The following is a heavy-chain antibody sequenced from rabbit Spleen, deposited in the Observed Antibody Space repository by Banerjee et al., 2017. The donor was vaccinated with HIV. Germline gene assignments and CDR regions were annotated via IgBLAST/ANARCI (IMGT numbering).Heavy chain of an antibody. CDR3: ARDLAGVIGWNFGW. CDR2: VYAGSSGST. CDR1: GFSFNSGYD. Sequence: QSLEESGGGLVKPGASLTLTCKASGFSFNSGYDMCWVRQAPGKGLEWIACVYAGSSGSTYSATWAKGRFTISTTSSTTVTLQMTSLTAADTATYFCARDLAGVIGWNFGWWGQGTLVTVS. V-gene: IGHV1S40*01. J-gene: IGHJ3*01. D-gene: IGHD4-1*01.